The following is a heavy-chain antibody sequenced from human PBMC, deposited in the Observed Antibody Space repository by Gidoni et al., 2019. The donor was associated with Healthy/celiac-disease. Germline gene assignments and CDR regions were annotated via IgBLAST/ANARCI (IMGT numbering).Heavy chain of an antibody. CDR3: AKSLYSSGWPSPFDY. CDR1: GFTFSSYA. D-gene: IGHD6-19*01. CDR2: ISGSGGST. Sequence: EVQLLESGGGLVQPGGSLRLSCAASGFTFSSYAMSWVRQAPGKGLGWVSAISGSGGSTYYADSVKGRFTISRDNSKNTLYLQMNSLRAEDTAVYYCAKSLYSSGWPSPFDYWGQGTLVTVSS. J-gene: IGHJ4*02. V-gene: IGHV3-23*01.